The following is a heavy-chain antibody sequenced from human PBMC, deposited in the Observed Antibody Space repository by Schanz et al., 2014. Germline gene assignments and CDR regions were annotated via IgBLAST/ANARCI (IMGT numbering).Heavy chain of an antibody. Sequence: EMQLLESGGGLAQPGGSLRLSCAASGFSVGNKYMNWVRQAPGKGLEWVSLISDSGDTAYYADSVKGRFTISRDNFKGTLYLQMSSLRAEDTAVYYCAKSLESCPGGRCSRGYFDYWGQGTLVTVSS. CDR2: ISDSGDTA. CDR1: GFSVGNKY. CDR3: AKSLESCPGGRCSRGYFDY. V-gene: IGHV3-23*01. J-gene: IGHJ4*02. D-gene: IGHD2-8*02.